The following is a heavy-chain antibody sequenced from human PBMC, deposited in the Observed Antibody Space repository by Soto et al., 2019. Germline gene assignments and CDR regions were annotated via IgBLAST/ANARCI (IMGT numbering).Heavy chain of an antibody. J-gene: IGHJ6*02. CDR1: GYTFSDNY. CDR2: ISPKSGGS. Sequence: ASVKVSCKTSGYTFSDNYLHWVRQAPGQGLEWIGWISPKSGGSNYAQKLQGRVTMTTDTSTSTAYMELRSLRSDDTAVYYCAREPLGRGYYYYGMDVWGQGTTVTVSS. V-gene: IGHV1-2*02. CDR3: AREPLGRGYYYYGMDV. D-gene: IGHD3-10*01.